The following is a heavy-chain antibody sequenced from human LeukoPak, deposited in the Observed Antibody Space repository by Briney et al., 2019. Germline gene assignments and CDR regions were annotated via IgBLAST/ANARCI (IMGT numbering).Heavy chain of an antibody. D-gene: IGHD6-25*01. V-gene: IGHV1-3*01. Sequence: ASVKVSCKASGYTFRSYSMHWVRQPPGQRLEWMGWINAGNGYTKYSQKFQGRVTFTRDTSASTAYMELSSLRSEDTAVFYCARGGGFSYFDYWGQGTLVTVSS. CDR2: INAGNGYT. CDR3: ARGGGFSYFDY. CDR1: GYTFRSYS. J-gene: IGHJ4*02.